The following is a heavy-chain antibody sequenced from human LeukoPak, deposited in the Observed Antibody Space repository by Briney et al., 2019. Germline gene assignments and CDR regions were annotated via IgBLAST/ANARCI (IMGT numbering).Heavy chain of an antibody. Sequence: KPGESLKISCKGSGYSFTSYWIGWVRQMPGKGREWMGIIYPGDSDTRYSPSFQGQVTTSADKSISTAYLQWSSLKASDTAMYDCARHEKESDFWSGYNIDYWGQGTLVTVSS. CDR1: GYSFTSYW. J-gene: IGHJ4*02. CDR2: IYPGDSDT. CDR3: ARHEKESDFWSGYNIDY. V-gene: IGHV5-51*01. D-gene: IGHD3-3*01.